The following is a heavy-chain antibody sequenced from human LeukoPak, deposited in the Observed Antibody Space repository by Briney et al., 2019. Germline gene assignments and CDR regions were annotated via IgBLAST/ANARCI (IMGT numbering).Heavy chain of an antibody. V-gene: IGHV3-23*01. CDR1: GFTFSSYA. J-gene: IGHJ5*02. Sequence: GGSLRLSCAASGFTFSSYAMSWVRQAPGKGLEWVSAISGSGGSTYYADSVKGRFTISRENAKNSLYLQMNSLRAEDTAVYYCARGYGDYNNNWFDPWGQGTLVTVSS. CDR2: ISGSGGST. D-gene: IGHD4-17*01. CDR3: ARGYGDYNNNWFDP.